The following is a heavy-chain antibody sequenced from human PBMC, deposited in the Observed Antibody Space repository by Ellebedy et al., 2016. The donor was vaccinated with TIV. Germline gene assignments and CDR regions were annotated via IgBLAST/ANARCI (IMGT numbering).Heavy chain of an antibody. CDR1: GGSISSSSYY. Sequence: SETLSLXXTVSGGSISSSSYYWGWIRQPPGKGLEWIGSIYYSGSTYYNPSLKSRVTISVDTSKNQFSLKLSSVTAADTAVYYCARRNSYAITMDWFDPWGQGTLVTVSS. V-gene: IGHV4-39*01. CDR2: IYYSGST. D-gene: IGHD3-3*01. J-gene: IGHJ5*02. CDR3: ARRNSYAITMDWFDP.